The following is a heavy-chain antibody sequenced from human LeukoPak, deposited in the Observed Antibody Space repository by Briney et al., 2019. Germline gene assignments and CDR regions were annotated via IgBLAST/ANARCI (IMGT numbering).Heavy chain of an antibody. CDR3: ARDIVVVAATILVY. Sequence: ASVEVSCNASGYTFTSYAMNWVRQAPGPGIERMGWINTNTGNPTYAQGFTGRFVFSLYSSVSTAYLQISSLKAEDTAVYYCARDIVVVAATILVYWGQGTLVTVSS. CDR1: GYTFTSYA. V-gene: IGHV7-4-1*02. J-gene: IGHJ4*02. D-gene: IGHD2-15*01. CDR2: INTNTGNP.